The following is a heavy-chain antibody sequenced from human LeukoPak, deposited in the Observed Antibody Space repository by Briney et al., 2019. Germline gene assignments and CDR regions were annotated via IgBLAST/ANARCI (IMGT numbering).Heavy chain of an antibody. Sequence: SVKVSCKASGYTFTSYGISWVRQAPGQGLEWMGGIIPIFGTANYAQKFQGRVTITADESTSTAYMELRSLRSDDTAVYYCATGLSRGALSPFDYWGQGTLVTVSS. D-gene: IGHD1-26*01. J-gene: IGHJ4*02. CDR1: GYTFTSYG. CDR2: IIPIFGTA. CDR3: ATGLSRGALSPFDY. V-gene: IGHV1-69*13.